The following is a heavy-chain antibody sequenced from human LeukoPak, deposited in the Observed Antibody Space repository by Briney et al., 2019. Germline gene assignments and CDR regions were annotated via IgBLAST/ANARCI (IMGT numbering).Heavy chain of an antibody. V-gene: IGHV3-69-1*01. CDR3: ARAQTMFWEFDGFDI. CDR2: MTRSSAI. D-gene: IGHD3-10*02. CDR1: GFSFSSYS. Sequence: GGSLRLPCAASGFSFSSYSMNWVRQAPGKGLEWVATMTRSSAIYYADSVKGRFTISRDNAKNSVYLQLNSLRDEDTAVYSCARAQTMFWEFDGFDIWGRGTKVTVSS. J-gene: IGHJ3*02.